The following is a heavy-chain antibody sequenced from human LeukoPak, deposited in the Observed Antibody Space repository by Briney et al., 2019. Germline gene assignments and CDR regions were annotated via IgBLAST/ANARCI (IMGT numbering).Heavy chain of an antibody. Sequence: ASVKVSCKASGYTFTSYGISWVRQAPGQGLEWRGWISAYNGNTNYAQKFQGRVTMTRDTSISTAYMELSRLRSDDTAVYYCARGPYDSHYYYMDVWGKGTTVTVSS. CDR1: GYTFTSYG. CDR3: ARGPYDSHYYYMDV. J-gene: IGHJ6*03. CDR2: ISAYNGNT. D-gene: IGHD3-3*01. V-gene: IGHV1-18*01.